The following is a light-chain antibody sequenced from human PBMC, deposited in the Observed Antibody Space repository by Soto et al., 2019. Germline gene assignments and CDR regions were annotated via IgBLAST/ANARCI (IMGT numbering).Light chain of an antibody. CDR2: DTS. CDR3: QPYNNWPLT. V-gene: IGKV3-15*01. J-gene: IGKJ4*01. Sequence: EIVLTQSPDTLSLSPGDGATLSCRATENVARSNLAWYQQKPGQTPRLLIYDTSTRATGVPARFSGSRSGPEFTLTINSLQSEDFAIYYCQPYNNWPLTFGGGTKVDIK. CDR1: ENVARSN.